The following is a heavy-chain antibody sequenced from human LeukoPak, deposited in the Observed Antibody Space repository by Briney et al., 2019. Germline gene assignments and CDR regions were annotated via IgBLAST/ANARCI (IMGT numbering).Heavy chain of an antibody. J-gene: IGHJ4*02. CDR3: ARDRLLSPDS. D-gene: IGHD2-21*02. Sequence: GGSLRLSCAASGFTFSTYTMNWARQAPGKGLEWVSFISGSSSYIYYADSVKGRFTISRDNSKNTLYLQINSLRGEDTAVYFCARDRLLSPDSWGQGTPVTVSP. CDR1: GFTFSTYT. V-gene: IGHV3-21*04. CDR2: ISGSSSYI.